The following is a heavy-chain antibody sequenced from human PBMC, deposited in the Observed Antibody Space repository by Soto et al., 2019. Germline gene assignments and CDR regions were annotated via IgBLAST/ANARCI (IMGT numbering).Heavy chain of an antibody. V-gene: IGHV3-74*03. CDR3: VRDMQLWHRDS. D-gene: IGHD2-21*01. Sequence: EVQLVESGGGLVQPGESLRLSCAAAGLTFRSYWMHLVRQAPGKRLVWVSRINTDGSVAMYVDSVKGRFTISRDNAKNTLYLPMNSLRAEDTAVYYCVRDMQLWHRDSWCQGTLVTVSS. J-gene: IGHJ4*02. CDR2: INTDGSVA. CDR1: GLTFRSYW.